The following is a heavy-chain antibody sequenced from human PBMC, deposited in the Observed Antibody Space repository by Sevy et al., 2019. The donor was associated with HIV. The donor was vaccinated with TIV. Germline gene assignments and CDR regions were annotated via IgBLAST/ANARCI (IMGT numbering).Heavy chain of an antibody. D-gene: IGHD3-22*01. J-gene: IGHJ3*02. CDR2: IWNDRSDQ. CDR3: ASLPNHYYDRSAYSGDDGFDI. Sequence: GGSLRLSCAASGFTLSRYGMHWVRQAPGKGLEWLAVIWNDRSDQYYADSVNGRFTISRDNSKNTLYLQMNSLRAEDTAVYYCASLPNHYYDRSAYSGDDGFDIWGQGTMVTVSS. V-gene: IGHV3-33*01. CDR1: GFTLSRYG.